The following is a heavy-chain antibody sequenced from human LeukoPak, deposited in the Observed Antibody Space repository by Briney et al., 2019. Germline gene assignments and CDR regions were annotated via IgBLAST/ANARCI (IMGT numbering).Heavy chain of an antibody. CDR1: GGTFSSYA. D-gene: IGHD3-22*01. CDR3: ARAGYDSSGYYPPHNWFDP. J-gene: IGHJ5*02. Sequence: SVKVSCKASGGTFSSYAISWVRQAPGQGLEWMGGIIPIFGTANYAQKFQGRVTITTDDSTSTAYMELSSLRSEDTAVYYCARAGYDSSGYYPPHNWFDPWGQGTLVTVSS. CDR2: IIPIFGTA. V-gene: IGHV1-69*05.